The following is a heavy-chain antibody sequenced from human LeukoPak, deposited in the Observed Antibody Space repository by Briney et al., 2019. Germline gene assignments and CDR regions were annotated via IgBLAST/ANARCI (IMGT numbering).Heavy chain of an antibody. Sequence: GASVKVSCKASGYTFTSNYMHWVRQAPGQGLEWMGVINPTGGSTSYAHKFQGRITLTRDMSTSTDYLELSSLRAEDTAVYYCAKDGRYFDWLSLSFMDVWGKGTTVTVSS. J-gene: IGHJ6*04. CDR2: INPTGGST. CDR1: GYTFTSNY. V-gene: IGHV1-46*01. D-gene: IGHD3-9*01. CDR3: AKDGRYFDWLSLSFMDV.